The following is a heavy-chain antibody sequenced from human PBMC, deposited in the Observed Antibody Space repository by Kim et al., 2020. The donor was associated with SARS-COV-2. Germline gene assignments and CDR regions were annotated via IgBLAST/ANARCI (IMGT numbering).Heavy chain of an antibody. CDR3: ARGYVCGGDCYYFDY. D-gene: IGHD2-21*02. V-gene: IGHV3-33*01. J-gene: IGHJ4*02. CDR2: IWYDGSNK. Sequence: GGSLRLSCAASGFTFSSYGMHWVRQAPGKGLEWVAVIWYDGSNKYYADSVKGRFTISRDNSKNTLYLQMNSLRAEDTAVYYCARGYVCGGDCYYFDYWGQGTLVTVSS. CDR1: GFTFSSYG.